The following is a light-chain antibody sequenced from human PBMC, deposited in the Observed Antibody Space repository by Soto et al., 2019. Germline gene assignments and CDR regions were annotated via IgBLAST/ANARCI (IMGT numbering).Light chain of an antibody. CDR2: DVN. Sequence: QSALTQPASVSGSPGQSITISCTGTISDIGGYNFISWYQHHPGKAPKLVIYDVNNRPSGVSNRFSGSKSGNTASLTISGLQAEDEADYYCSSYTSSSTYVFGTGTQLTVL. J-gene: IGLJ1*01. CDR1: ISDIGGYNF. V-gene: IGLV2-14*01. CDR3: SSYTSSSTYV.